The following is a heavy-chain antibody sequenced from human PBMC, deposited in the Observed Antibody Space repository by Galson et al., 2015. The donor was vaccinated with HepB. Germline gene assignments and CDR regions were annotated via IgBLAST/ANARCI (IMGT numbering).Heavy chain of an antibody. CDR1: GFTFSSYG. D-gene: IGHD3-3*01. CDR3: ARARLHYDFWSGYSAPYFYSGMDV. V-gene: IGHV3-33*01. Sequence: SLRLSCAASGFTFSSYGMHWVRQAPGKGLEWVAVIWYDGSNKYYADSVKGRFTISRDNSKNTLYLQMNSLRAEDTAVYYCARARLHYDFWSGYSAPYFYSGMDVWGQASTVTVSS. CDR2: IWYDGSNK. J-gene: IGHJ6*02.